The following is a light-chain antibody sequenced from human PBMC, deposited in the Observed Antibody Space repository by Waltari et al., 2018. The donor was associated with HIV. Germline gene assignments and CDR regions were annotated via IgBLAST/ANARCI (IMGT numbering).Light chain of an antibody. CDR1: ALPTQY. J-gene: IGLJ2*01. CDR3: QSVDAGGTQVV. V-gene: IGLV3-25*03. CDR2: KDT. Sequence: YELTQPPSVSVSPGQTAAITCSGDALPTQYSFWYQQRPGQAPVMGVFKDTRRASGIPERFSGSSSGTTVTLTISGVQTEDEADYYCQSVDAGGTQVVFGGGTKLSVL.